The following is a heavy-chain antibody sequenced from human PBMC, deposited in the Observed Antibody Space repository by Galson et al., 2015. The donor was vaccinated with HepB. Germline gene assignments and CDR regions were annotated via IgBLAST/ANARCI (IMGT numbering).Heavy chain of an antibody. D-gene: IGHD2-15*01. Sequence: SLRLSCAASGFTFSDYYMSWLRQAPGKGLEWVAHIDSIGFTTYYADSVRGRFTLSRDNANSSLYLEMGSLRVDDTAVYFCAQRRDKFNPILHHWGRATRLTVSS. CDR2: IDSIGFTT. CDR3: AQRRDKFNPILHH. CDR1: GFTFSDYY. V-gene: IGHV3-11*01. J-gene: IGHJ5*02.